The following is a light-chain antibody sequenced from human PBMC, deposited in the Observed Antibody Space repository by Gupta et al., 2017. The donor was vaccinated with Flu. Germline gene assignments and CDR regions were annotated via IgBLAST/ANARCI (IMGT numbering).Light chain of an antibody. CDR3: QQDSIYPWT. J-gene: IGKJ1*01. CDR2: KAS. Sequence: PSTLSASVGDRVSITCRASQSISSWLAWYQQKPGKAPNLLIYKASNLESGVPSRFSGSGSGTEFTLTISSLQPDDFATYSCQQDSIYPWTFGQGTKVEIK. V-gene: IGKV1-5*03. CDR1: QSISSW.